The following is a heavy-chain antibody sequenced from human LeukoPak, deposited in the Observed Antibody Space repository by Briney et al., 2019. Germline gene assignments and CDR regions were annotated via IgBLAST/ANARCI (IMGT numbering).Heavy chain of an antibody. D-gene: IGHD4-17*01. CDR2: ISGSGGST. J-gene: IGHJ4*02. Sequence: GGSLRLSCAASGFTFSSYAMSWVRQAPGKGLEWVSAISGSGGSTYYADSVKGRFTISRDNSKNTLYLQMNSLRAEDTAVYYCAKIVSTRGDSHGWVDYWGQGTLVTVSS. V-gene: IGHV3-23*01. CDR3: AKIVSTRGDSHGWVDY. CDR1: GFTFSSYA.